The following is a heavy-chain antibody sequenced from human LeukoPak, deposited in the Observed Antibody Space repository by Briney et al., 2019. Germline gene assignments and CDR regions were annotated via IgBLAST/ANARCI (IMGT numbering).Heavy chain of an antibody. CDR1: GFTFSSYS. Sequence: GGSLRLSCAASGFTFSSYSMTWVRQAPGKGLEWVSSISSSSSYIYYADSVKGRFTISRDNAKNSLYLQMNSLRAEDTAVYYCARWYSSSSRYFDYWGQGTLVTVSS. J-gene: IGHJ4*02. V-gene: IGHV3-21*01. CDR2: ISSSSSYI. D-gene: IGHD6-6*01. CDR3: ARWYSSSSRYFDY.